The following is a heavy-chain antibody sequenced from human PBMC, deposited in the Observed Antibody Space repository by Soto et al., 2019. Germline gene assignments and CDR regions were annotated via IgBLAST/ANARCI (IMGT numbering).Heavy chain of an antibody. CDR2: IRNTIDDT. J-gene: IGHJ5*02. D-gene: IGHD4-17*01. V-gene: IGHV3-23*01. CDR3: VKKFEDRLTTFWFDT. CDR1: GFTFSNYG. Sequence: EVQLLESGGDLVQPGGSLRLSCAASGFTFSNYGMTWVRQAPGKGLEWVSSIRNTIDDTYYADSVEGRFTISRDNSKNTLYLQMNDLRAEDTAMYYCVKKFEDRLTTFWFDTWGQGTLVTVSS.